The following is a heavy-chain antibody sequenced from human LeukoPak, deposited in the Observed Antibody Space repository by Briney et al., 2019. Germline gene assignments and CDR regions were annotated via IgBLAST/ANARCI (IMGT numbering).Heavy chain of an antibody. CDR2: IIPIFGTA. D-gene: IGHD5-18*01. J-gene: IGHJ4*02. CDR3: AREDSRDTAMVIGY. Sequence: ASVKVSCKASGGTFSSYAISWVRQAPGQGLEWMGGIIPIFGTANYAQKFQGRVTITADESTSTAYMELSSLRSEDTAVYYCAREDSRDTAMVIGYWGQGTLVTVSS. CDR1: GGTFSSYA. V-gene: IGHV1-69*13.